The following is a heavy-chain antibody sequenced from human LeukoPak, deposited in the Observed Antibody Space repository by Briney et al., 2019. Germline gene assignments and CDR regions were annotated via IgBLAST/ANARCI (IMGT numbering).Heavy chain of an antibody. J-gene: IGHJ6*02. CDR2: IVVGSDNT. Sequence: SVKVSCKASGFTFTSSAVQWVRQARGQRLEWIGWIVVGSDNTNYAQKFQERVTITRDMSTSTAYMELSSLRSEDTAVYYCAAGQPYEGIAAAGPNYYYYGMDVWGQGTTVTVSS. D-gene: IGHD6-13*01. V-gene: IGHV1-58*01. CDR1: GFTFTSSA. CDR3: AAGQPYEGIAAAGPNYYYYGMDV.